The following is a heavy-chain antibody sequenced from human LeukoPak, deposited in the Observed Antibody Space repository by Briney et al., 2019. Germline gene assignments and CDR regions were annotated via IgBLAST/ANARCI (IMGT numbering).Heavy chain of an antibody. D-gene: IGHD4-17*01. Sequence: GESLKISCKGSGYSFTSYWIGWVRQMPGKGLEWMGIIYPGDSDTRYSPSFQGQVTISADKSISTAYLQWSSLKASGTAMYYCARRNYGDKPFQYYYGMDVWGQGTTVTVSS. V-gene: IGHV5-51*01. J-gene: IGHJ6*02. CDR3: ARRNYGDKPFQYYYGMDV. CDR2: IYPGDSDT. CDR1: GYSFTSYW.